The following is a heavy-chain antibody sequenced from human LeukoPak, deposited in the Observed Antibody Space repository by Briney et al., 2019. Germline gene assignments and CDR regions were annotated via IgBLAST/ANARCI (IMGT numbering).Heavy chain of an antibody. J-gene: IGHJ4*02. V-gene: IGHV4-59*01. CDR1: GGSMSSYY. CDR3: ARVGCNGGPCNYQFDFDY. Sequence: PSETLSLTCTVSGGSMSSYYWNWVRQPPGKGLKWIGNIYSSGSTDYNPSLKSRVTISLDTSKFQFSLRLNSVTAADTAVYYCARVGCNGGPCNYQFDFDYWGQGILVTVSS. CDR2: IYSSGST. D-gene: IGHD2-15*01.